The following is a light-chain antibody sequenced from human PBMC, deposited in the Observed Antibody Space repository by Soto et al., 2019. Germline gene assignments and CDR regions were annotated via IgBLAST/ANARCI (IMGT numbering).Light chain of an antibody. J-gene: IGLJ1*01. CDR3: TSYTGTSYV. V-gene: IGLV2-8*01. CDR2: EVS. Sequence: QSVLTQPPSASGSPGQSVTISCTGTSSNVGAYNYVSWYQQHPGKAPKLMISEVSKRPSGVPDRFSGSKSGNTASLTVSGLQAEDEADYYCTSYTGTSYVFGTGTNVTVL. CDR1: SSNVGAYNY.